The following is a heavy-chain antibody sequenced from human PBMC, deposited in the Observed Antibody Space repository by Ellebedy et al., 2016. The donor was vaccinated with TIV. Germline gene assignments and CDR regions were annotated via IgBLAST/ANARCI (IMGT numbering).Heavy chain of an antibody. Sequence: MPSETLSLTCTVSGGSISSYYWSWIRQPPGKGLEWIGYIYYSGSTNYNPSLKSRVTISVDTSKNQFSLKLSSVTAADTAVYYCARALSSSWYAGYYYGMDVWGQGTTVTVSS. J-gene: IGHJ6*02. CDR2: IYYSGST. D-gene: IGHD6-13*01. V-gene: IGHV4-59*01. CDR3: ARALSSSWYAGYYYGMDV. CDR1: GGSISSYY.